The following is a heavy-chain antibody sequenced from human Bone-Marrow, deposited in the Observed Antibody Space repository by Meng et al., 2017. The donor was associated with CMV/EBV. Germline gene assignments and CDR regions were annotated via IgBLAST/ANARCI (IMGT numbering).Heavy chain of an antibody. Sequence: ASVKVSCKASGYTFTGYYMHWVRQAPGQGLEWMGWINPNSGGTNYAQKFQGRVTMNRDTSISTAYMELSRLRSDDTAVYYCARGPSRGHYYYYYGMDVWGQGTTVTVSS. CDR1: GYTFTGYY. CDR3: ARGPSRGHYYYYYGMDV. CDR2: INPNSGGT. V-gene: IGHV1-2*02. J-gene: IGHJ6*02. D-gene: IGHD2-2*01.